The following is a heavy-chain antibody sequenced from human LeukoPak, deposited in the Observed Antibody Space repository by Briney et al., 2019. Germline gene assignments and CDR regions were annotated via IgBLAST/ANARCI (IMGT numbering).Heavy chain of an antibody. D-gene: IGHD2-15*01. V-gene: IGHV1-2*02. J-gene: IGHJ4*02. CDR3: ASSTPAVTAFDY. CDR1: GYTFTGYY. CDR2: INPNSGGT. Sequence: ASVKVSCKASGYTFTGYYMHWVRQAPGQGLEWMGWINPNSGGTNYAQKFQGRVTMTRDTSISTAYMELSSLRSEDTAVYYCASSTPAVTAFDYWGQGTLVTVSS.